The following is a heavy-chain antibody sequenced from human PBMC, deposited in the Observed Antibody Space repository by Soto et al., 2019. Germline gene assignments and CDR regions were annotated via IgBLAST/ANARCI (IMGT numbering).Heavy chain of an antibody. CDR2: IYHSGST. V-gene: IGHV4-30-2*01. CDR1: GGSISSGGYS. CDR3: ASEYISRPTGNWFDP. D-gene: IGHD7-27*01. J-gene: IGHJ5*02. Sequence: SETLSLTCAVSGGSISSGGYSWSWIRQPPGKGLEWIGYIYHSGSTYYNPSLKSRVTISVDRSKNQFSLKLSSVTAADTAVYYCASEYISRPTGNWFDPWCQGTLVTVSS.